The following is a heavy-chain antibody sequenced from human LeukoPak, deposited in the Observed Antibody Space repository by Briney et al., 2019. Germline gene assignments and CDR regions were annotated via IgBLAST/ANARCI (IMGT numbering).Heavy chain of an antibody. CDR1: GFTFSSYS. Sequence: SGGSLRLSCAASGFTFSSYSMNWVRQAPGKGLEWVSSISSSSSYIYYADSVKGRFTISRDNAKNSLYLQMNSLGAEDTAVYYCARDRNVAVAVPDCWGQGTLVTVSS. CDR3: ARDRNVAVAVPDC. J-gene: IGHJ4*02. D-gene: IGHD6-19*01. V-gene: IGHV3-21*01. CDR2: ISSSSSYI.